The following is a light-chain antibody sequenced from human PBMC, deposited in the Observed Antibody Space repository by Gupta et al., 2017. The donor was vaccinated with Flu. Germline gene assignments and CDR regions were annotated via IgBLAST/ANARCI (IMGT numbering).Light chain of an antibody. CDR1: QSISSY. J-gene: IGKJ2*01. Sequence: DVKMTHSPSSLSASVEYRVTITCRASQSISSYLDWYQQKPGQAPKLLIYAASSLQSGVPSRFSGSGSGTDFTLTISRLQPEDFAIYYCQQRQSTPYTFGQGTKMEIK. CDR2: AAS. CDR3: QQRQSTPYT. V-gene: IGKV1-39*01.